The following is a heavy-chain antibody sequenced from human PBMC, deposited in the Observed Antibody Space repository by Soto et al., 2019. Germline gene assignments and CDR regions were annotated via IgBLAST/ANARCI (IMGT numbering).Heavy chain of an antibody. CDR1: GDSISSVDYF. J-gene: IGHJ5*01. D-gene: IGHD2-15*01. V-gene: IGHV4-30-4*01. CDR3: ARGRYCLTGRCFPNWFDS. CDR2: IYKSATT. Sequence: TLSLTCSVSGDSISSVDYFWAWIRQPPGQALEYIGYIYKSATTYYNPSFESRVAISLDTSKSQFSLNVTSVTAADTAVYFCARGRYCLTGRCFPNWFDSWGQGTLVTVSS.